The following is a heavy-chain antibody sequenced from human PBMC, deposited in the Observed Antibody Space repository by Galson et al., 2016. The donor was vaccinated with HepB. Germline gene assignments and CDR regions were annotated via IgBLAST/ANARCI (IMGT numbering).Heavy chain of an antibody. CDR3: AKDTAPGHTYGYFDY. D-gene: IGHD1-14*01. CDR2: ISSSGDST. V-gene: IGHV3-23*01. J-gene: IGHJ4*02. Sequence: SLRLSCAASGFTFSDYAMNWVRQAPGKGLEWVSGISSSGDSTYYADSVKSRVAISRDNSKDTLYLEMNSLRDGDTAFYYCAKDTAPGHTYGYFDYWGQGTLVTVSS. CDR1: GFTFSDYA.